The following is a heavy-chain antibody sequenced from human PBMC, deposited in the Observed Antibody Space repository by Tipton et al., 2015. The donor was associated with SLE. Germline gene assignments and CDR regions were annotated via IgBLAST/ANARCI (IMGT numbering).Heavy chain of an antibody. V-gene: IGHV4-30-2*01. Sequence: TLSLTCVVSGASISTEGYSWSWIRQPPGKGLEWIGYIFHTGSAYYNPSLRSRLTISLDRSNNQFSLNLNSVTAADTAVYYCARIAIAPAMGEYYFDSWGQGTLVTVSS. CDR2: IFHTGSA. CDR3: ARIAIAPAMGEYYFDS. J-gene: IGHJ4*02. D-gene: IGHD2-2*01. CDR1: GASISTEGYS.